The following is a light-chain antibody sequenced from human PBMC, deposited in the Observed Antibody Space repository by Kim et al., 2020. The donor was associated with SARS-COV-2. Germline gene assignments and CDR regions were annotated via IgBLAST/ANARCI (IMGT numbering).Light chain of an antibody. Sequence: GQSVTISCAGGDSNIANTYVYWYQQLPGAAPKLLTYGNAQRPSGVPDRFSGSKSGTSASLAISELRPEDEADYYCAAWDASLSARLFGGGTQLTVL. J-gene: IGLJ2*01. V-gene: IGLV1-47*02. CDR2: GNA. CDR1: DSNIANTY. CDR3: AAWDASLSARL.